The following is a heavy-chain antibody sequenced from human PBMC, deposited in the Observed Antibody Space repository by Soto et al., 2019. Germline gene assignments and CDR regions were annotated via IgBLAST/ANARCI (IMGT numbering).Heavy chain of an antibody. J-gene: IGHJ6*02. CDR2: ISYDGSNK. CDR3: ARDLRYDFWSGYYPLYYYYGMDV. V-gene: IGHV3-30-3*01. D-gene: IGHD3-3*01. CDR1: GFTFSSYA. Sequence: QVQLVESGGGVVQPGRSLRLSCAASGFTFSSYAMHWVRQAPGKGLAWVAVISYDGSNKYYADSVKGRFTISRDNSKNTLYLQMNSLRAEDTAVYYCARDLRYDFWSGYYPLYYYYGMDVWGQGTTVTVSS.